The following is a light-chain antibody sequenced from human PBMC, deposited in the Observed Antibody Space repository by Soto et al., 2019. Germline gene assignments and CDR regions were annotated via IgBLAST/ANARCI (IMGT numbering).Light chain of an antibody. CDR1: SSNIGSNT. V-gene: IGLV1-44*01. CDR3: AAWDDSLDGVL. J-gene: IGLJ2*01. CDR2: GNY. Sequence: QPVLTQPPSASGTPGQRVTISCSGSSSNIGSNTVNWYQQLPGTAPKLLISGNYERPSGVPDRFSGSKSGTSASLAISGLQSEDEADYYCAAWDDSLDGVLFGGGTKLTVL.